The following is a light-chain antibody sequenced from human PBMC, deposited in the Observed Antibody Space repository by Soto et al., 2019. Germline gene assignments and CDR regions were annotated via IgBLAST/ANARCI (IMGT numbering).Light chain of an antibody. V-gene: IGKV1-9*01. CDR2: AAS. J-gene: IGKJ1*01. Sequence: IQLTQSPSSLSASVGDRVTITCRASQDISSYLAWYQQKPGKAPKRLIYAASTLQSGVPSRFSGSRSGTEFSLTVSSLQPEDFASYYCQQYRTFGQGTKADI. CDR1: QDISSY. CDR3: QQYRT.